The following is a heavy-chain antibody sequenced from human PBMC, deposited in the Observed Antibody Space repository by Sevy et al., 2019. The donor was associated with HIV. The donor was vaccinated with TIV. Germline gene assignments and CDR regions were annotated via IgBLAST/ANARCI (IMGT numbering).Heavy chain of an antibody. J-gene: IGHJ3*02. CDR1: GYSFTSYW. V-gene: IGHV5-51*01. CDR2: IYPGDSDT. Sequence: GESLKISCKGSGYSFTSYWIGWVRQMPGKGLEWMGIIYPGDSDTRYSPSFQGQVTISADKSISTAYLQWSSLKASVTAMYYCARHWPGEDIVVEVAALAFDMWGQGTMVTVSS. CDR3: ARHWPGEDIVVEVAALAFDM. D-gene: IGHD2-15*01.